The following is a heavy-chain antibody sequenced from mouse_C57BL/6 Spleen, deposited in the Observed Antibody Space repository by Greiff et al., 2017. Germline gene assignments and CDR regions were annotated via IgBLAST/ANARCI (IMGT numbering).Heavy chain of an antibody. V-gene: IGHV1-80*01. CDR1: GYAFSSYW. Sequence: LMESGASVKISCKASGYAFSSYWMNWVKQRPGKGLEWIGQIYPGDGDTNYNGKFKGKATLTADKSSSTAYMQLSSLTSEDSAVYFCARGGVSSGYFAYWGQETLVTVSA. CDR2: IYPGDGDT. J-gene: IGHJ3*01. D-gene: IGHD3-2*02. CDR3: ARGGVSSGYFAY.